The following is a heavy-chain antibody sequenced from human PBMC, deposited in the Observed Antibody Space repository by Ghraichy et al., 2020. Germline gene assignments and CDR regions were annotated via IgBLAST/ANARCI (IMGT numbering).Heavy chain of an antibody. CDR1: GGSVGGSGES. Sequence: GGSVGGSGESWGWGGGPAGKGLEWVGTIDCSGRRYSNPSLQSRVTMSVDTSKSQLSLQLSSVTAADTAVYYCARRPALIQLTDAYFDYWGQGTLVTVSS. CDR3: ARRPALIQLTDAYFDY. D-gene: IGHD1-1*01. CDR2: IDCSGRR. J-gene: IGHJ4*02. V-gene: IGHV4-39*01.